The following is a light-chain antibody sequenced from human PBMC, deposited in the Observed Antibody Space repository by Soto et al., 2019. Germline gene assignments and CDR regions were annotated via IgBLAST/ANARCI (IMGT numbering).Light chain of an antibody. CDR3: QQRSSWIT. CDR1: QYINTR. V-gene: IGKV3-11*01. Sequence: EIVLTQSPATLSSFPGDRVTLSCRASQYINTRLAWYQHRPGQAPRLLIYQTSIRAAGIPARFSGSGSGTDFTLTISSLEPEDFAVYYCQQRSSWITFGQGTRLENK. J-gene: IGKJ5*01. CDR2: QTS.